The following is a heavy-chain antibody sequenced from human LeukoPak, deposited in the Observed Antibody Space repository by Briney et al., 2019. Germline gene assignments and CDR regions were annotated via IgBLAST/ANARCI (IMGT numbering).Heavy chain of an antibody. Sequence: PGGSLRLSCASSGFTFSSYWMSWVRQAPGRGVEWVANIKQDGSEKYYVDSVKGRFTISRDNAKNSLYLQMNSLRAEDTAVYYCARDLVVVPAAIGGWFDPWGQGTLVTVSS. D-gene: IGHD2-2*01. J-gene: IGHJ5*02. CDR1: GFTFSSYW. V-gene: IGHV3-7*01. CDR3: ARDLVVVPAAIGGWFDP. CDR2: IKQDGSEK.